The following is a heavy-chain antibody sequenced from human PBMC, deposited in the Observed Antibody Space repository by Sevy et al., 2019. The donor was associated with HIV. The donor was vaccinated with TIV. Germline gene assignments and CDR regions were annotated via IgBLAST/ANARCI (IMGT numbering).Heavy chain of an antibody. J-gene: IGHJ6*03. CDR1: GFTFGDYA. CDR2: IRSKAYGGTT. CDR3: TRGGWDYYYYYYMDV. V-gene: IGHV3-49*03. D-gene: IGHD2-15*01. Sequence: GGSLRLSCTASGFTFGDYAMSWFRQAPGKGLEWVGFIRSKAYGGTTEYAASVKGRFTISRDDSKSIAYLQMNSLKTEDTAVYYCTRGGWDYYYYYYMDVWGKGTPVTVSS.